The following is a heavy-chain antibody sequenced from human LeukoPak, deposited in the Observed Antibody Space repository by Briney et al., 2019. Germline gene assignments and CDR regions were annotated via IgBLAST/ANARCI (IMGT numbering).Heavy chain of an antibody. CDR3: ARDYRGYRAPYYFDY. J-gene: IGHJ4*02. V-gene: IGHV3-7*01. D-gene: IGHD2-15*01. Sequence: GGSLRLSCAASGFTFSSYWMSWVRLAPGKGLEWVANIKQDGSEKYYVDSVKGRFTISRDNAKNPLYLQMNSLRAEDTAVYYCARDYRGYRAPYYFDYWGQGTLVTVSS. CDR1: GFTFSSYW. CDR2: IKQDGSEK.